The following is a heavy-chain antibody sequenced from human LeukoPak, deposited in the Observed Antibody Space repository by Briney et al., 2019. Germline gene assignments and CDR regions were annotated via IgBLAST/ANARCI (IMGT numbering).Heavy chain of an antibody. CDR3: ARGPVVVPAALLGFWFDP. D-gene: IGHD2-2*02. Sequence: ASVKVSXKASGYTFTGYYMHWVRQAPGQGLEWMGWINPNSGGTNYAQKFQGRVTMTRDTSISTAYMELSRLRSDDTAVYYCARGPVVVPAALLGFWFDPWGQGTLVTVSS. J-gene: IGHJ5*02. V-gene: IGHV1-2*02. CDR1: GYTFTGYY. CDR2: INPNSGGT.